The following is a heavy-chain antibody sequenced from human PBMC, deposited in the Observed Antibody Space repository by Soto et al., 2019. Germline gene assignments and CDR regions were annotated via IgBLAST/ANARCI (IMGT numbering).Heavy chain of an antibody. CDR3: ARDMHADFTHYFDP. Sequence: SATLSLTCIVSGGPITYYHWNWIRQFPGKGLEWIAYTCYTGNTNYNPSLKSRVTTSIDTSKNQLSLKLTSMTAADTAVYYCARDMHADFTHYFDPWGQGTLVTVSS. D-gene: IGHD4-4*01. V-gene: IGHV4-59*01. CDR2: TCYTGNT. CDR1: GGPITYYH. J-gene: IGHJ5*02.